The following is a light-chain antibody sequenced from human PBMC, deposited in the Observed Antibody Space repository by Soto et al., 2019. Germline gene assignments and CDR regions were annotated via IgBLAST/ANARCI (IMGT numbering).Light chain of an antibody. CDR3: CSSGGSPTYV. CDR2: EVN. CDR1: SNDVGDYNY. J-gene: IGLJ1*01. V-gene: IGLV2-8*01. Sequence: QSALTQPPSASGSPGQSVTISCTGTSNDVGDYNYVSWYQQHPGKAPTLMIFEVNKRPSGVSNRFSGSKSGNTASLTISGLKVEDEADYYCCSSGGSPTYVFGTGTKLTVL.